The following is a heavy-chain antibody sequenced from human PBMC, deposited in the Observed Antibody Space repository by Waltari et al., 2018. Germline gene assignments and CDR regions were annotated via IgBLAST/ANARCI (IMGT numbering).Heavy chain of an antibody. D-gene: IGHD6-6*01. CDR1: GGSFSGYY. CDR2: INHRGST. Sequence: QVQLQQWGAGLLKPSETLSLTCAVYGGSFSGYYWSWIRQPQGKGLEWIGEINHRGSTNYTPSLKSRVTISVDTSKNQFSLKLSSVTAADTAVYSCARGRAARRDFDYWGQGTLVTVSS. CDR3: ARGRAARRDFDY. V-gene: IGHV4-34*01. J-gene: IGHJ4*02.